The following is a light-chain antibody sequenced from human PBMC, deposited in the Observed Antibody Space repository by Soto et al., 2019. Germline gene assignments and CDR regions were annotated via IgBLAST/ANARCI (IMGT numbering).Light chain of an antibody. V-gene: IGLV2-23*01. CDR2: EGS. CDR3: CSYAGSQVV. J-gene: IGLJ2*01. CDR1: SSDVGSYNL. Sequence: QSVLTQPASVSGSPGQSITISCTGTSSDVGSYNLVSWYQQHPGKAPKLMIYEGSKRPSGVSNRFSGSKSGNTASLTISGLQAEDEADYYCCSYAGSQVVFGGGTKVTVL.